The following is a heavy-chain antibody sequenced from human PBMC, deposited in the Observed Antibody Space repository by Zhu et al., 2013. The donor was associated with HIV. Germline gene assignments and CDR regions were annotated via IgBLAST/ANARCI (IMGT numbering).Heavy chain of an antibody. CDR2: INHSGTA. V-gene: IGHV4-34*01. CDR1: GGSFSGHY. CDR3: ARSTYNSTDYYHVDY. D-gene: IGHD3-22*01. J-gene: IGHJ4*02. Sequence: QVQLQQWGAGLLKPSETLSLTCAVYGGSFSGHYWSWIRQPPGKGLEWIGEINHSGTANYNPSLKSRVTISVDTSINQLFLRLTSVTAADTAVYYCARSTYNSTDYYHVDYWGQGTLVTVSS.